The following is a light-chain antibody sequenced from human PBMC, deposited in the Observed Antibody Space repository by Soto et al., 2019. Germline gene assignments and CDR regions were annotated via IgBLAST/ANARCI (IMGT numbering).Light chain of an antibody. CDR3: QQSHKLPLT. CDR1: HGIYNY. V-gene: IGKV1-33*01. CDR2: DAS. Sequence: DIQMTQSPSSLSASVGDRVTITCQATHGIYNYLNWYQQKPGQAPELLIYDASNLERGIPSRFSGSGSGTDFTLAISSLQPEVIATYYCQQSHKLPLTFGGGTKVQFK. J-gene: IGKJ4*02.